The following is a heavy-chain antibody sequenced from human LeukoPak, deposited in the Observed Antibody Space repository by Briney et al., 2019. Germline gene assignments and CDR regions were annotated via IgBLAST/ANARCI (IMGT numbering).Heavy chain of an antibody. CDR2: INPNSGGT. J-gene: IGHJ4*02. V-gene: IGHV1-2*02. CDR1: GYTFTGYY. Sequence: ASVKVSCKASGYTFTGYYMHWVRQAPGQGLEWMGWINPNSGGTNYAQKFQGRVTMTRDTSISTAYMELSRLRSDDTAVYYCARVDWSSTSCYLDYWGQGTLVTVSS. D-gene: IGHD2-2*01. CDR3: ARVDWSSTSCYLDY.